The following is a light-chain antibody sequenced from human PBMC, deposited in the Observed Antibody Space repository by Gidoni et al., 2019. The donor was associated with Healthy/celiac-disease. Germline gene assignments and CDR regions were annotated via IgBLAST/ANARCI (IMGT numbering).Light chain of an antibody. CDR1: QSVLYSSNNKNY. CDR3: QQYYSTPLFT. Sequence: DIVMTQSPDYLAVSLGERATINCKSSQSVLYSSNNKNYLAWYQQKPGQPPKLLIYWESTRESGVPDRFSGSGSGTDFTLTISSLQAEDVAVYYCQQYYSTPLFTFXPXTNVDIK. J-gene: IGKJ3*01. CDR2: WES. V-gene: IGKV4-1*01.